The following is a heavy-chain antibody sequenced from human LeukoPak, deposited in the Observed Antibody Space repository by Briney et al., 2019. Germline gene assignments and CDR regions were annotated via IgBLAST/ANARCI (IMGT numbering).Heavy chain of an antibody. V-gene: IGHV3-23*01. CDR2: FNPSSGST. J-gene: IGHJ4*02. Sequence: GGSLRLSCAASGFTFSNYAMSWVRQAPGKGLEWVSSFNPSSGSTYYADSVKGRFTISRDNSKNTLYLQMNSLRAEDTAVYYCAKESSGWYLRGEDYWGQGTLVTVSS. CDR1: GFTFSNYA. CDR3: AKESSGWYLRGEDY. D-gene: IGHD6-19*01.